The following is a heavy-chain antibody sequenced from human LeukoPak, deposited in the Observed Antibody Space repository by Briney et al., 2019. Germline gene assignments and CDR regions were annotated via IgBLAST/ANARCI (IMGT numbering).Heavy chain of an antibody. V-gene: IGHV3-49*04. CDR3: TRYASCGWYFGY. J-gene: IGHJ4*02. CDR1: GFTFGNYA. CDR2: IRNKAYGGTT. Sequence: GGSLRLSCAASGFTFGNYAMSWVRQAPGKGLEWVGFIRNKAYGGTTDYSASVKGRFTISSDDSKSIACLQVNGLKTDDTAVDYCTRYASCGWYFGYWGQGTLVTVSS. D-gene: IGHD6-25*01.